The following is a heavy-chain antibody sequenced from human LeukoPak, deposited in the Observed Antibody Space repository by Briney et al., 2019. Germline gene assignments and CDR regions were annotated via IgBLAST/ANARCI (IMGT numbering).Heavy chain of an antibody. CDR2: IYPGDSDT. Sequence: GESLKISCKGSGYTFSTYWIGWVRQMPGRGLEWMGLIYPGDSDTRYIPSFEGQVTISADDSSNTVYSQWHSLKASDTAMYYCARQAEHYDYVWGLWGQGTLVTVSS. CDR1: GYTFSTYW. V-gene: IGHV5-51*01. D-gene: IGHD3-16*01. CDR3: ARQAEHYDYVWGL. J-gene: IGHJ4*02.